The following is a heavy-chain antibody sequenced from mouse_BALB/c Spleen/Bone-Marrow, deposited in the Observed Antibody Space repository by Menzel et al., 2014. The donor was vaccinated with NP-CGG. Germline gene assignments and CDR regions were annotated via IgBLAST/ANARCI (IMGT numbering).Heavy chain of an antibody. CDR1: GFTFTDYY. V-gene: IGHV7-3*02. Sequence: EVKLMESGGGLVQPGGSLRLSCATSGFTFTDYYMSWVRQPPGKALGWLGFIRNKANGYTTEYSASVKGRFTISRDNSQSILYLQMNILRTEDSATYYCARDRNYDIHWYFDVWGAGTTVTVSS. D-gene: IGHD1-1*01. CDR2: IRNKANGYTT. J-gene: IGHJ1*01. CDR3: ARDRNYDIHWYFDV.